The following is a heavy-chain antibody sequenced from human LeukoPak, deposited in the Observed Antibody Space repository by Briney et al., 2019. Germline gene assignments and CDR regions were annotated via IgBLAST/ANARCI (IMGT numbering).Heavy chain of an antibody. CDR3: AKDTNYDILTEFDY. D-gene: IGHD3-9*01. J-gene: IGHJ4*02. CDR1: DFTFSSYA. Sequence: GGSLRLSCAASDFTFSSYAMHWVRQAPGKGLEWVYADSVKGRFTISRDNAKNSLYLQMNSLRAEDTALYYCAKDTNYDILTEFDYWGQGTLVTVSS. V-gene: IGHV3-9*01.